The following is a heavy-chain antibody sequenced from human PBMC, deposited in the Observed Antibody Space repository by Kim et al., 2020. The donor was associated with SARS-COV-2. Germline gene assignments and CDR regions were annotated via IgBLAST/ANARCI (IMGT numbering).Heavy chain of an antibody. CDR2: ISYDGSNK. CDR1: GFTFSSYG. CDR3: AKDLWGFGVSNPFDY. J-gene: IGHJ4*02. V-gene: IGHV3-30*18. Sequence: GGSLRLSCAASGFTFSSYGMHWVRQAPGKGLEWVAVISYDGSNKYYADSVKGRFTISRDNSKNTLYLQMNSLRAEDTAVYYCAKDLWGFGVSNPFDYWGQGTLVTVSS. D-gene: IGHD3-10*01.